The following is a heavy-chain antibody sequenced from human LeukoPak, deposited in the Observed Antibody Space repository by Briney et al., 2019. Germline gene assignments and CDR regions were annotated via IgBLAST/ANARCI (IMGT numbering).Heavy chain of an antibody. CDR3: AKYSEYQLPFYCYGMEV. J-gene: IGHJ6*02. CDR2: ISGSGGST. D-gene: IGHD2-2*01. V-gene: IGHV3-23*01. CDR1: GFTFSSYA. Sequence: PGGSLRLSCAASGFTFSSYAMSWVRQAPGKGLEWVSAISGSGGSTYYAESVKARFTITRDYSKNTLYLQMNSMRAEYTAVYYCAKYSEYQLPFYCYGMEVWGQGTTVTVSS.